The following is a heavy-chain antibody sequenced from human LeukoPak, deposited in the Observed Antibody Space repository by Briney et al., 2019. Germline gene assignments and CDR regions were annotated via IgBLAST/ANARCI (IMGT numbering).Heavy chain of an antibody. J-gene: IGHJ5*02. CDR2: ISDYNGDT. Sequence: GASVKVSCKASGYTFTSYGISWVRQAPGQGLEWMGWISDYNGDTNYAQKLQGRVTMTTDTSRSTAYMELRSLRSDDTAVYYCARVSLAYGSGSRHAVRGANWFDPWGQGTLVTVSS. D-gene: IGHD3-10*01. V-gene: IGHV1-18*01. CDR3: ARVSLAYGSGSRHAVRGANWFDP. CDR1: GYTFTSYG.